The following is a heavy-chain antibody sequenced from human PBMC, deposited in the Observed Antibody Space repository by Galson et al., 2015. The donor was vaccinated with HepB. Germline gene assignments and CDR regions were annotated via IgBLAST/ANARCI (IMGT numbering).Heavy chain of an antibody. V-gene: IGHV6-1*01. CDR1: GDSVSSNSAA. D-gene: IGHD5-18*01. CDR2: TYYRSKRYN. J-gene: IGHJ3*02. Sequence: CAISGDSVSSNSAAWNWIRQSPSRGLEWLGRTYYRSKRYNDYAVSVKSRITINPDTSKNQFSLQLNSVTPEDTAVYYCARAGVDTAMVGAFDIWGQGTMVTVSS. CDR3: ARAGVDTAMVGAFDI.